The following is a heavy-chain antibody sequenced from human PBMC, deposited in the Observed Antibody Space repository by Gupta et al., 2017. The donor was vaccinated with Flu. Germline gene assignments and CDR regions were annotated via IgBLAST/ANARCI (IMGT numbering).Heavy chain of an antibody. J-gene: IGHJ6*03. D-gene: IGHD1-7*01. Sequence: QVQLVESGGGVVQPGRSLRLSCAASGFTFIKSALHWFRPAPGKGLEWVAVISYDGSNKYYADSVKGRFTFSRDNSKNTLYLQVNSLRAEDTGVYYCARDGWAGTTGFYYYYYMDVWGKGTTVIVSS. CDR1: GFTFIKSA. V-gene: IGHV3-30*04. CDR3: ARDGWAGTTGFYYYYYMDV. CDR2: ISYDGSNK.